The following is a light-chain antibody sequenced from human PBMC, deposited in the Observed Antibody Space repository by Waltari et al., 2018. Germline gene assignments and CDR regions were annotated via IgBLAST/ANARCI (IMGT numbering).Light chain of an antibody. CDR3: CSYAGSSAPRV. CDR2: EGN. V-gene: IGLV2-23*01. J-gene: IGLJ3*02. Sequence: QSALPQPASVSGSPGQSITISCTGPSSDVGNYNLVSWYQQHPGKAPKLMIYEGNKRPSGVSNRFSGSKSGNMASLTISGLQAEDEADYYCCSYAGSSAPRVFGGGTKLTVL. CDR1: SSDVGNYNL.